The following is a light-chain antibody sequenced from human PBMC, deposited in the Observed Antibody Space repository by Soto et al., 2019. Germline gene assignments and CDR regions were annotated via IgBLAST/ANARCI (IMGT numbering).Light chain of an antibody. CDR1: QRISNTY. Sequence: LSLFPGERATLSCRTSQRISNTYLAWYRQKPGXXXXLXXXGASNRATDIPDRFSGSGSGTDFTLTISRLQAEDVSVYYCQQYYSTPSWTFGQGTKVDIK. J-gene: IGKJ1*01. CDR3: QQYYSTPSWT. CDR2: GAS. V-gene: IGKV3-20*01.